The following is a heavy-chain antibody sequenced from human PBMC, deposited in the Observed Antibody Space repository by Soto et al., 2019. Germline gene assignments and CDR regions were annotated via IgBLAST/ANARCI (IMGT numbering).Heavy chain of an antibody. Sequence: EASVKVSCKASGYTFTSYDINWVRQATGQGLEWMGWMNPNSGNTGYAQKFQGRVTMTRNTSISTAYMELSSLRSEDTAVYYCAMVDNYVTPTPQDVWGQGTTVTV. CDR3: AMVDNYVTPTPQDV. J-gene: IGHJ6*02. D-gene: IGHD3-16*01. CDR2: MNPNSGNT. V-gene: IGHV1-8*01. CDR1: GYTFTSYD.